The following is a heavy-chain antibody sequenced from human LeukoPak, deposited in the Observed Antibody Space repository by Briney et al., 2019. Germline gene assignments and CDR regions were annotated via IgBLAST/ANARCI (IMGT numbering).Heavy chain of an antibody. CDR1: GGSISSYY. CDR3: ARDYSGFDP. CDR2: IYYSGST. Sequence: SETLSLTCTLSGGSISSYYGSWIRQPPGKGLEWIGYIYYSGSTNYNPSLNSRVTISVDTSKNQFSLKLSSVTAADTAVYYCARDYSGFDPWGQGTLVTVSS. D-gene: IGHD1-26*01. V-gene: IGHV4-59*01. J-gene: IGHJ5*02.